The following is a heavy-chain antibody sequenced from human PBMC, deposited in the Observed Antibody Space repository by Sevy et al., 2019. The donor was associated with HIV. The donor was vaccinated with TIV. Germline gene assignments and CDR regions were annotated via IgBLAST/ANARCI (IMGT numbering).Heavy chain of an antibody. V-gene: IGHV1-8*02. CDR2: MNPNTGNT. Sequence: ASMKVSCKASGYTFTSYDINWVRQATGQGLEWMGWMNPNTGNTGYAQKFHGRVTMTRDTSTSTAYMELRSLRSDDTAIYYCTRVRALNYYDTSVSMEYNWFDPWGQGTLVTVSS. CDR3: TRVRALNYYDTSVSMEYNWFDP. D-gene: IGHD3-22*01. CDR1: GYTFTSYD. J-gene: IGHJ5*02.